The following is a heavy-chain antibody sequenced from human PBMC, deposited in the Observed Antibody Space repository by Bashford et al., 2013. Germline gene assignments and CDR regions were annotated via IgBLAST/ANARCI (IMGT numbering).Heavy chain of an antibody. V-gene: IGHV4-59*01. Sequence: SETLSLTCTVSGGSISSYYWSWIRQPPGKGLEWIGYIYYSGSTNYNPSLKSRVTISLDTSKNQFSLKLNSVTGADTAVYYCAREAADHNWFDPGAREPWSPSPQ. CDR2: IYYSGST. CDR1: GGSISSYY. J-gene: IGHJ5*02. CDR3: AREAADHNWFDP. D-gene: IGHD6-13*01.